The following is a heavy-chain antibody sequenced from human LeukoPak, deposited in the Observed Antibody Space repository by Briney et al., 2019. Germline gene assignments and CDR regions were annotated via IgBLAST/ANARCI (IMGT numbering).Heavy chain of an antibody. V-gene: IGHV4-4*07. CDR1: GGSISSYY. CDR3: ARDHEYYYDSSGYYLVGATSYFDY. J-gene: IGHJ4*02. D-gene: IGHD3-22*01. Sequence: SETLSLTCTVSGGSISSYYWSWIRQPAGKGPEWIGRIYTSGSTNYNPSLKSRVTMSVDTSKNQFSLKLSSVTAADTAVYYCARDHEYYYDSSGYYLVGATSYFDYWGQGTLVTVSS. CDR2: IYTSGST.